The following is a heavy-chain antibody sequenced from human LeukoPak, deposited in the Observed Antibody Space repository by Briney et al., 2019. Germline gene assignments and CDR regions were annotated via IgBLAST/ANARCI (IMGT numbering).Heavy chain of an antibody. V-gene: IGHV3-30-3*02. D-gene: IGHD7-27*01. CDR1: GFTFSSYA. Sequence: GRSLRLSCAASGFTFSSYAMHWVRQAPGKGLEWVAVISYDGSNKYYADSVKGRFTISRDNAESSLYLQMNSLRAEDTAVYYCAKKTESTGEAFDYWGQGTQVTVSS. CDR2: ISYDGSNK. J-gene: IGHJ4*02. CDR3: AKKTESTGEAFDY.